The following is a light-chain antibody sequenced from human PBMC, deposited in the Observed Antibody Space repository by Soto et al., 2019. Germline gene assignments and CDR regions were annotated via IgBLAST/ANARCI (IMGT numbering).Light chain of an antibody. CDR1: QGINNF. Sequence: DIQMTQSPSALSASVGDRVTITCRASQGINNFVAWYQQKPGEVPKLLIYAGSTLQSGVPSRFSGSGFVTDFVLTISSREPEDVATYYCQKYDSVPLTFGGGTRVEIK. J-gene: IGKJ4*01. CDR3: QKYDSVPLT. V-gene: IGKV1-27*01. CDR2: AGS.